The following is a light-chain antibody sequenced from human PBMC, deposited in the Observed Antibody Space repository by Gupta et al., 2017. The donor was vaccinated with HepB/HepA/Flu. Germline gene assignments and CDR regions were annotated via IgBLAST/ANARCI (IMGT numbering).Light chain of an antibody. Sequence: QSALTQPASVSGSPGQSITISCTGHSSDVGGYNYVSWYQQHPGKAPKLMIYDVSNRPSGVSNRFSGSKSGNTASLTISGLQAEDEADYYCSSYTSSSTLVVFGGGTKLTVL. CDR3: SSYTSSSTLVV. CDR1: SSDVGGYNY. CDR2: DVS. J-gene: IGLJ2*01. V-gene: IGLV2-14*03.